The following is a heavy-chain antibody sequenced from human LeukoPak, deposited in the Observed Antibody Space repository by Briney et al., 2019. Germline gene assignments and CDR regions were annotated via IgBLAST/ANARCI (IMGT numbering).Heavy chain of an antibody. CDR2: IYPGDADT. Sequence: GESLKISCKASGYTFSSSWIAWVRQMPGKGLEWMGIIYPGDADTRYSPSFQGQVTISADKSISTAYLQWSSLKASDTAMYYCARPYCSGGSCYRENWFDPWGQGTLVTVSS. J-gene: IGHJ5*02. CDR1: GYTFSSSW. V-gene: IGHV5-51*01. D-gene: IGHD2-15*01. CDR3: ARPYCSGGSCYRENWFDP.